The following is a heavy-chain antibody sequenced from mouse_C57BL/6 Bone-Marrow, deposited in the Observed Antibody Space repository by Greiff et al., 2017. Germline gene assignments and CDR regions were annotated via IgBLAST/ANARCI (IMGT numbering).Heavy chain of an antibody. J-gene: IGHJ2*01. CDR2: LYPGDGDT. D-gene: IGHD6-1*01. V-gene: IGHV1-82*01. CDR1: GYAFSSSW. CDR3: ARGGLLGFYYFDY. Sequence: QVQLKESGPELVKPGASVKISCKASGYAFSSSWMNWVKQRPGKGLEWIGRLYPGDGDTNYNGKFKGKATLTADKSSSTAYMQLSSLTSEDSAVYFCARGGLLGFYYFDYWGQGTTLTVSS.